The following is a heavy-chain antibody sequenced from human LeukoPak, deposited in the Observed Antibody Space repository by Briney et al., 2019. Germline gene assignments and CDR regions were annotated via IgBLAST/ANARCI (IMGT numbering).Heavy chain of an antibody. Sequence: SGGSLRLSCATSGFTFSSYWMSWVRQAPGKGLEWVANIKKDGSEKYYVDSVKGRFTISRDNAKNSLYLQMNSLRAEDTAVYYCARRYYDFWSGYSYYFDYWGQGTLVTVSS. CDR1: GFTFSSYW. CDR2: IKKDGSEK. J-gene: IGHJ4*02. CDR3: ARRYYDFWSGYSYYFDY. D-gene: IGHD3-3*01. V-gene: IGHV3-7*01.